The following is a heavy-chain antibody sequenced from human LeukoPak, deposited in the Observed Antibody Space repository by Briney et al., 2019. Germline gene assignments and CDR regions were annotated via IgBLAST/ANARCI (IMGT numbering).Heavy chain of an antibody. CDR1: GDSISSGTYY. Sequence: SETLSLTCTVSGDSISSGTYYWSWIRQPAGKGLEWIGRVYSSGNTNYNPSLKSRVTISIDPSKNQFSLKLSSVTAADTAAYYCARGVGSSSSNWFDPWGQGTLVTVSS. CDR2: VYSSGNT. J-gene: IGHJ5*02. CDR3: ARGVGSSSSNWFDP. V-gene: IGHV4-61*02. D-gene: IGHD6-6*01.